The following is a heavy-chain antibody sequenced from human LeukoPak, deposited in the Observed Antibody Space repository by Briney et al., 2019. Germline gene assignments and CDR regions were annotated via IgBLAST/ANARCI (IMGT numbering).Heavy chain of an antibody. D-gene: IGHD2/OR15-2a*01. V-gene: IGHV3-53*01. CDR3: ARTIIRVSAFDI. Sequence: SGGSLRLSCAASGFTVSSNYMSWVRQAPGKGLEWVSVIYSGGSTYYADSVKGRFTISRDNAKNSLYLQMNSLRAEDTAVYYCARTIIRVSAFDIWGQGTMVTVSS. CDR1: GFTVSSNY. J-gene: IGHJ3*02. CDR2: IYSGGST.